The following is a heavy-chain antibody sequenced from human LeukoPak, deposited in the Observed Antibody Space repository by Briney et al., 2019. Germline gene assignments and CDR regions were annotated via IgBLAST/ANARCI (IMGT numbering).Heavy chain of an antibody. CDR3: ASGHGDSLFDY. J-gene: IGHJ4*02. Sequence: SETLSLTCTMSGGSISGGSISTYYWTWIRQPPGEGLEWIGYIYYSGSTNYNPSLKSRVTISLDMSKNQFSLKLNSVTAADTAVYYCASGHGDSLFDYWGQGTLVTVSS. D-gene: IGHD4-17*01. CDR2: IYYSGST. CDR1: GGSISTYY. V-gene: IGHV4-59*12.